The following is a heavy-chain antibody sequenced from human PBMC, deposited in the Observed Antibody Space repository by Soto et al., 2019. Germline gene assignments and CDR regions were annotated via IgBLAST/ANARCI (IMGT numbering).Heavy chain of an antibody. V-gene: IGHV3-11*05. CDR1: GFPFSDYY. Sequence: QVQLVESGGDLVKPGGSLRLSCAASGFPFSDYYMSWIRQAPGKGLEWVSSIGGSSSYTNNADSVKGRFTISRDNAKNSLYLQMNSLRAEDTAVYYCARRRPTGYYNYWGQGPLVTVSA. J-gene: IGHJ4*02. CDR3: ARRRPTGYYNY. CDR2: IGGSSSYT. D-gene: IGHD3-9*01.